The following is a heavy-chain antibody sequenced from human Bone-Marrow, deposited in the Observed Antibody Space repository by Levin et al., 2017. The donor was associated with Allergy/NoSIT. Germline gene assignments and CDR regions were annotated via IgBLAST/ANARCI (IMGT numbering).Heavy chain of an antibody. D-gene: IGHD6-19*01. Sequence: PGGSLRLSCEVSGFTFDVYAMNWVRQAPGKGLEWVSTISDSGSNAFYADSVKGRFTISRDNSKNTLYLQMNSLRADDTAVYYCAKDRVNSGWYFDYWGQGTLVTVSS. CDR2: ISDSGSNA. J-gene: IGHJ4*02. V-gene: IGHV3-23*01. CDR1: GFTFDVYA. CDR3: AKDRVNSGWYFDY.